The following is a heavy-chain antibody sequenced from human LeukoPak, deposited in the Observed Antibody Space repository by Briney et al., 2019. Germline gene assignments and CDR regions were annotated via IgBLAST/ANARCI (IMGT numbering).Heavy chain of an antibody. CDR3: ARDRSGSYLDY. CDR1: GFTVSSNY. J-gene: IGHJ4*02. V-gene: IGHV3-53*01. D-gene: IGHD1-26*01. Sequence: GGSLRLSCAASGFTVSSNYMSWVRQAPGKGLEWVSVIYSGGSTYYADSVKGRFTISRDNSKNTLYLQMNSLRAEDTAVYYCARDRSGSYLDYWGQGTLVTVSS. CDR2: IYSGGST.